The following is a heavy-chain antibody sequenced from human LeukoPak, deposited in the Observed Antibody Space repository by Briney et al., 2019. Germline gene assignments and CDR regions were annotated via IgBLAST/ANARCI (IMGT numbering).Heavy chain of an antibody. D-gene: IGHD5-24*01. CDR1: GGSISSSSYY. J-gene: IGHJ4*02. CDR3: ARDLTMKEMAFDY. CDR2: IYYSGST. Sequence: SETLSLTCTVSGGSISSSSYYWGWIRQPPGKGLEWIGSIYYSGSTYYNPSLKSRVTISVDTSKNQFSLKLSSVTAADTAVYYCARDLTMKEMAFDYWGQGTLVTVSS. V-gene: IGHV4-39*07.